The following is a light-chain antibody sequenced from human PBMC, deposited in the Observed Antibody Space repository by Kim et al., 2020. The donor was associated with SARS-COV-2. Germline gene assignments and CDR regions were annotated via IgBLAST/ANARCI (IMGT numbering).Light chain of an antibody. Sequence: ASGGDRVTITCRASKGISNYLAWYQQKPGKVPKLLIYAASALQSGVPSRFSGSGSGTDFTLTITSLQPEDVAAYYCQQCKSAPWTFGQGTKVDIK. V-gene: IGKV1-27*01. CDR3: QQCKSAPWT. J-gene: IGKJ1*01. CDR2: AAS. CDR1: KGISNY.